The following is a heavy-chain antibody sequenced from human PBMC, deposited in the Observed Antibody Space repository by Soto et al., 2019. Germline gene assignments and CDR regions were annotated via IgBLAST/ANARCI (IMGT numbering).Heavy chain of an antibody. CDR2: FDPEDGET. CDR3: AGNLPGRYNWNYGDAFDI. D-gene: IGHD1-7*01. J-gene: IGHJ3*02. V-gene: IGHV1-24*01. Sequence: GASVKVSCKVSGYTLTELSMHWVRQAPGKGLEWMGGFDPEDGETIYAQKFQGRVTMTEDTSTDTAYMELSSLRSEDTAVYYCAGNLPGRYNWNYGDAFDIWGQGTMVTVSS. CDR1: GYTLTELS.